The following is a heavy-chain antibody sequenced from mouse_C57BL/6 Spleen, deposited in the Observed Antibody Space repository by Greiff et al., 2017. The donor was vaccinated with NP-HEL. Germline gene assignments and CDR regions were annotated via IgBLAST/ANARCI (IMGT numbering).Heavy chain of an antibody. Sequence: VQLQQSGPGLVQPSQSLSITCTVSGFSLTSYGVHWVRQSPGKGLEWLGVIWRGGSTDYNAAFMSRLSITKDNSKSQVFFKMNSLQADDTAIYYCAKNVDYYGSKDYYFDYWGQGTTLTVSS. V-gene: IGHV2-5*01. J-gene: IGHJ2*01. CDR2: IWRGGST. CDR1: GFSLTSYG. CDR3: AKNVDYYGSKDYYFDY. D-gene: IGHD1-1*01.